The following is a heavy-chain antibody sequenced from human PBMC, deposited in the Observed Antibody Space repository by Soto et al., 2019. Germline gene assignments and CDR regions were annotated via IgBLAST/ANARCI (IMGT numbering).Heavy chain of an antibody. CDR2: ISASGGAT. CDR1: RFTFTSYA. D-gene: IGHD1-26*01. CDR3: AKDVEGGSLFRGAFDY. Sequence: VGSLRLSCVASRFTFTSYAMSWVRQAPGKGLEWVAAISASGGATIHADSVKGRLTISRDNSKNTLYLQMNSLRAEDTAVYYCAKDVEGGSLFRGAFDYWGQGTQVPVS. J-gene: IGHJ4*02. V-gene: IGHV3-23*01.